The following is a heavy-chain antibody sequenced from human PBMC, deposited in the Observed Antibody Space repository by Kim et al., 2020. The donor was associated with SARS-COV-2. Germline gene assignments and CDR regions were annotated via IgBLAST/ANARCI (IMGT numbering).Heavy chain of an antibody. J-gene: IGHJ4*02. CDR2: T. V-gene: IGHV1-46*01. CDR3: ARAWEQHFDY. Sequence: TSYAQKFQGRVAMTRDTSTSTVYMELSSLRSEDTAVYYCARAWEQHFDYWGQGTLVTVSS. D-gene: IGHD1-26*01.